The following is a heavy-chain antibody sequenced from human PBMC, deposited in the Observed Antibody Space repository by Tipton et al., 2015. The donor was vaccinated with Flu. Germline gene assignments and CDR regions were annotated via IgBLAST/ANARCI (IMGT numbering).Heavy chain of an antibody. CDR1: GFTFSAYW. Sequence: SLRLSCAASGFTFSAYWMSWVRQAPGKGLEWVAHIDQKGSEKYSVESVQGRFTISRDNARNSLYLQMNSLIAQDTAVYYCATVNGYNYGRSWYFDLWGRRPLVTVSS. J-gene: IGHJ2*01. V-gene: IGHV3-7*01. CDR2: IDQKGSEK. D-gene: IGHD5-18*01. CDR3: ATVNGYNYGRSWYFDL.